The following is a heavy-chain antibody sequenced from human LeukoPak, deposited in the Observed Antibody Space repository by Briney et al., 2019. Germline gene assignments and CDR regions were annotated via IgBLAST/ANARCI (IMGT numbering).Heavy chain of an antibody. J-gene: IGHJ3*02. Sequence: SETLSLTCTVSGGSISSYYWSWIRQPPGKGLEWIGYIYYSGSTNYNPSLKSRVTISVDTSKNQFSLKLSSVTAADTAVYYCARTGYCSSTSCYTHDAFDIWGQGTVVTVSS. D-gene: IGHD2-2*02. CDR1: GGSISSYY. CDR3: ARTGYCSSTSCYTHDAFDI. CDR2: IYYSGST. V-gene: IGHV4-59*01.